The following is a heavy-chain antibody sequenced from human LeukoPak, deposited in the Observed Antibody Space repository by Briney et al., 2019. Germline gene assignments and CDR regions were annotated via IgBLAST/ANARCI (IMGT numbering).Heavy chain of an antibody. CDR3: ARWRNVRLAYWGGDCYYYYGMDV. CDR2: INHSGST. D-gene: IGHD2-21*02. CDR1: GGSFSGYY. Sequence: SETLSLTCAVYGGSFSGYYWSWIRQPPGKGLEWIGEINHSGSTNYNPSLKSRVTISVDTSKNQFSLKLSSVTAADTAVYYCARWRNVRLAYWGGDCYYYYGMDVWGKGTTVTVSS. J-gene: IGHJ6*04. V-gene: IGHV4-34*01.